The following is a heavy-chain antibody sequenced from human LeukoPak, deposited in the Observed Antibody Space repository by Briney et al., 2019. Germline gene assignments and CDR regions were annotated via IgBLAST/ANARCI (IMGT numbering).Heavy chain of an antibody. CDR3: ARGSRYGSGSHFDF. V-gene: IGHV3-11*01. D-gene: IGHD3-10*01. CDR2: ISSGGSNI. CDR1: GFTFSDFY. Sequence: GGSLRLSCAASGFTFSDFYMSWIRQAPGKGLEWVSYISSGGSNIHYADSVKGRFTISRDDAHNSLLLQMNSLTAEDTAVFYCARGSRYGSGSHFDFWGQGTLVTVSS. J-gene: IGHJ4*02.